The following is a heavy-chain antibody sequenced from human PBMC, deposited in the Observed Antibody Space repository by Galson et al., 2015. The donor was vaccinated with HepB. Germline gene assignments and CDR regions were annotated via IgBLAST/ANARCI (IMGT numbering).Heavy chain of an antibody. J-gene: IGHJ4*02. Sequence: SLRLSCAASGFTFSDYYMSWIRQAPGKGLEWVSYISSSGSTIYYADSVKGRFTISRDNAKNSLYLQMNSLRTEDTAVYYCARDEEDNSGLNYWGQGTLFTVSS. CDR1: GFTFSDYY. V-gene: IGHV3-11*01. CDR2: ISSSGSTI. D-gene: IGHD3-22*01. CDR3: ARDEEDNSGLNY.